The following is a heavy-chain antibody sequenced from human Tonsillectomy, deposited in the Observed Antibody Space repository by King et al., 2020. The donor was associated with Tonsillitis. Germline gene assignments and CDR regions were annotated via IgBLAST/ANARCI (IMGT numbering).Heavy chain of an antibody. CDR2: MNPNSGNT. CDR1: GYTFTSYD. D-gene: IGHD3-3*01. V-gene: IGHV1-8*01. Sequence: QLVQSGAEVKKPGASVKVSCKASGYTFTSYDINWVRQATGQGLEWMGWMNPNSGNTGYAQKFQGRVTMTRNTSISTAYMELSSLRSEDTAEYYCARVNSYFEANSPYYYYYMDVWGKGTTVTVSS. J-gene: IGHJ6*03. CDR3: ARVNSYFEANSPYYYYYMDV.